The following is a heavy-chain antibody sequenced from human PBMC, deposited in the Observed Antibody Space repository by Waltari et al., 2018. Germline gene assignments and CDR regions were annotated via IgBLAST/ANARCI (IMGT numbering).Heavy chain of an antibody. Sequence: QVQLQESGPGLVKPSETLSLTCTVSGGSISSYYWSWIRQPPGKGLEWIGYIYYSGSTNYNPSLKSRFTISVDTSKNQFSLKLSSVTAADTAVYYCARVQVGATTWFDYWGQGTLVTVSS. CDR2: IYYSGST. D-gene: IGHD1-26*01. CDR1: GGSISSYY. CDR3: ARVQVGATTWFDY. J-gene: IGHJ4*02. V-gene: IGHV4-59*08.